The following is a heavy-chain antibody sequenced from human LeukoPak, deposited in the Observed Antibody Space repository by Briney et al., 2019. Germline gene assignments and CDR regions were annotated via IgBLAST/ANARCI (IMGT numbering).Heavy chain of an antibody. CDR1: GFSFSNYAM. V-gene: IGHV4-4*02. Sequence: GSLRLSCAASGFSFSNYAMSWVRQPPGKGLEWIGEIYHSGSTNYNPSLKSRVTISVDKSKNQFSLKLSSVTATDTAVYYCASSGGDYVWGSYRPNNFDYWGQGTLVTVSS. CDR3: ASSGGDYVWGSYRPNNFDY. J-gene: IGHJ4*02. CDR2: IYHSGST. D-gene: IGHD3-16*01.